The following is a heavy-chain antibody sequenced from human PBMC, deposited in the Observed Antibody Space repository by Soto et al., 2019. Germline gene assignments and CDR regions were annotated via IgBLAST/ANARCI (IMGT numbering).Heavy chain of an antibody. CDR3: ARGVVVAATFRLPDAFDI. J-gene: IGHJ3*02. Sequence: ASETLSLTCTVSVGSISSYYWSWTRQPPGKGLEWIGYIYYSGSTNYNPSLKSRVTISVDTSKNQFSLKLSSVTAADTAVYYCARGVVVAATFRLPDAFDIWGQGTMVTVSS. D-gene: IGHD2-15*01. CDR1: VGSISSYY. CDR2: IYYSGST. V-gene: IGHV4-59*01.